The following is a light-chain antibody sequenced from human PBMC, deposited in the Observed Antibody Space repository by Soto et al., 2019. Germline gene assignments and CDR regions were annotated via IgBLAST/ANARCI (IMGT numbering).Light chain of an antibody. CDR1: QTISTW. CDR2: AAS. CDR3: QHYNSYSEA. V-gene: IGKV1-5*01. Sequence: DIQMTQSPSTLSASVGDRVTLTCRASQTISTWLAWYQQKPGKAPKLLIYAASTLQSGVPSRFSGSGSGTEFTLTISILQPDDFATYYCQHYNSYSEAFGQGTKVEIK. J-gene: IGKJ1*01.